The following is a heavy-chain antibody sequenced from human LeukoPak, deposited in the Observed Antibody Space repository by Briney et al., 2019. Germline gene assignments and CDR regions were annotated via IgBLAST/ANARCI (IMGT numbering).Heavy chain of an antibody. CDR1: GGTFSSYA. Sequence: AASVKVSCKASGGTFSSYAISWVRQAPGQGLEWMGGIIPIFGTANYAQKFQGRVTITADESTSTAYMELSSLRSEDTAVYYCARGRYDSSGFWFDPWGQGTLVTVSS. V-gene: IGHV1-69*13. D-gene: IGHD3-22*01. CDR2: IIPIFGTA. J-gene: IGHJ5*02. CDR3: ARGRYDSSGFWFDP.